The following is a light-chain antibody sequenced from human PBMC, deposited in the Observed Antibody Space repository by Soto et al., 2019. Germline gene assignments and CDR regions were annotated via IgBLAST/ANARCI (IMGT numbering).Light chain of an antibody. V-gene: IGLV1-44*01. CDR1: SSNIGSNT. J-gene: IGLJ1*01. CDR2: SNN. CDR3: AAWDDCLNGYV. Sequence: SVLTQPPSASGTPRQRVTISCSGSSSNIGSNTVNWYQQLPGTAPKLLIYSNNQRPSGVPDRFSGSKSGTSASLAISGLQSEDEADYYCAAWDDCLNGYVFGTGTKLTVL.